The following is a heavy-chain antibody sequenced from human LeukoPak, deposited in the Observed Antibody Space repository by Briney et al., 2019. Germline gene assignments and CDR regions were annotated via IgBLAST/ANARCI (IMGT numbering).Heavy chain of an antibody. Sequence: SVKVSCKASGGTFSSYAISWVRQAPGQGLEWMGGIIPIFGTANYAQKFQGRVTITTDESTSTAYMELSSLRSEDTAVYYCARGKYYYDISGYYFYYFDYWGQGTLVTVSS. CDR1: GGTFSSYA. V-gene: IGHV1-69*05. CDR2: IIPIFGTA. CDR3: ARGKYYYDISGYYFYYFDY. D-gene: IGHD3-22*01. J-gene: IGHJ4*02.